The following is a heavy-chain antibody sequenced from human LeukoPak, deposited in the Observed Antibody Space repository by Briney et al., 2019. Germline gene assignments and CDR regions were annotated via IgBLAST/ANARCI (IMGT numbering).Heavy chain of an antibody. Sequence: SETLSLTCTVSGGSISSYYWSWIRQPPGKGLEWIGYIYYSGSTNYNPYLKSRVTISVDTSKNQFSLKVSSVTAADTAVYYCARETRYCSGGSCYEPFDYWGQGTLVTVSS. CDR3: ARETRYCSGGSCYEPFDY. D-gene: IGHD2-15*01. V-gene: IGHV4-59*01. CDR1: GGSISSYY. J-gene: IGHJ4*02. CDR2: IYYSGST.